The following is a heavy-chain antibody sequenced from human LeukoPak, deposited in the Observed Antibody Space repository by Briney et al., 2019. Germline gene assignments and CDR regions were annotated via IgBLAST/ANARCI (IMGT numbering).Heavy chain of an antibody. CDR1: VFTFSSYS. CDR2: ISSSSSYI. V-gene: IGHV3-21*01. D-gene: IGHD6-13*01. Sequence: GGSLRLSRAASVFTFSSYSMNWVRQAQGKGLEWVSSISSSSSYIYYGDTVKGRFTISRDNAKNSLYLQMNSLRAEDTAVYYCARLAAAGTGDYWGQGTLVTVSS. J-gene: IGHJ4*02. CDR3: ARLAAAGTGDY.